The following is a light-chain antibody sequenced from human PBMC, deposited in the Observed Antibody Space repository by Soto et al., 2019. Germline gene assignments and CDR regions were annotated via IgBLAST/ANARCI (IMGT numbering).Light chain of an antibody. CDR1: SSNIGDNY. Sequence: QSVLTQPPSASGTPGQKVTISCSGSSSNIGDNYVYWHQQLPGTAPKLLIYRNNQRPSGVPDRFSGSKSGTSASLAISGLRSEDEADYCCAAWDDSLSGYVFGPGTKLTVL. CDR3: AAWDDSLSGYV. CDR2: RNN. J-gene: IGLJ1*01. V-gene: IGLV1-47*01.